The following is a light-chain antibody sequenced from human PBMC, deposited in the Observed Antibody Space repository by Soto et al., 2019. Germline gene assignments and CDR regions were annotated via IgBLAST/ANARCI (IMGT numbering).Light chain of an antibody. CDR3: QTWVTGSRI. J-gene: IGLJ2*01. Sequence: QPVLTQSPSASASLGASVRLTCTLSSGHSNYAIAWHQQQPGKGPRYLIKLNSDGSHIKGDGIPDRFSGSSSGGERYLTISGLQSEDEADYYCQTWVTGSRIFGGGTKVTVL. V-gene: IGLV4-69*01. CDR2: LNSDGSH. CDR1: SGHSNYA.